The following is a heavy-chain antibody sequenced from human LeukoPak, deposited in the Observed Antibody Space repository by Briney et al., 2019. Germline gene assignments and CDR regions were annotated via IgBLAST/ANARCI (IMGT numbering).Heavy chain of an antibody. CDR2: MNPNSGNT. J-gene: IGHJ4*02. CDR3: ARDCGRVSDY. D-gene: IGHD3-16*01. Sequence: ASVKVSCKASGYTFTSYDINWVRHATGQGLEWMGWMNPNSGNTNYAQKLQGRVTMTTDTSTSTAYMELRSLRSDDTAVYYCARDCGRVSDYWGQGTLVTVSS. V-gene: IGHV1-18*01. CDR1: GYTFTSYD.